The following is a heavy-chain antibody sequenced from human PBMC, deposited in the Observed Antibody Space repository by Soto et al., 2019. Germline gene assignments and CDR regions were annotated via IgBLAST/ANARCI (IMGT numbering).Heavy chain of an antibody. J-gene: IGHJ4*02. CDR2: IYYSGST. V-gene: IGHV4-39*01. Sequence: SETLSLTCXVSGGSISSSSYYWGWIRQPPGKGLEWIGSIYYSGSTYYNPSLKSRVTISVDTSKNQFSLKLSSVTAADTAVYYCASMVRGVIITLNYFEYWGQGTLVTVSS. CDR1: GGSISSSSYY. D-gene: IGHD3-10*01. CDR3: ASMVRGVIITLNYFEY.